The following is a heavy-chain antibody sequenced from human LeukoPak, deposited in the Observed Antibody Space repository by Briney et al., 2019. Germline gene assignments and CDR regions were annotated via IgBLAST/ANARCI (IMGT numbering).Heavy chain of an antibody. V-gene: IGHV1-69*05. D-gene: IGHD6-6*01. J-gene: IGHJ5*02. CDR1: GGTFSSYA. Sequence: SVKVSCKASGGTFSSYAISWVRQAPGQGLEWMGGIIPIFGTANYAQKFQGRVKITTDESTSTAYMELSSLRSEDTAVYYCARRNMYSSSSGWFDPWGQGTLVTVSS. CDR3: ARRNMYSSSSGWFDP. CDR2: IIPIFGTA.